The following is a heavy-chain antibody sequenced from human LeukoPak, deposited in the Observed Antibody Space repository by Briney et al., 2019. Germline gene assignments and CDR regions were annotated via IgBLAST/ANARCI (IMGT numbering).Heavy chain of an antibody. V-gene: IGHV3-7*01. D-gene: IGHD3-10*01. CDR3: ARHSSGSYYTY. CDR2: IKQDGSDK. Sequence: GVSLRLSCAASGLTFSGSWMSWVRQAPGKGLEWVAHIKQDGSDKYYVDSVKGRFTISRDNAKNSLYLQLNSLRVEDTAMYYCARHSSGSYYTYWGQGTLVTVSS. J-gene: IGHJ4*02. CDR1: GLTFSGSW.